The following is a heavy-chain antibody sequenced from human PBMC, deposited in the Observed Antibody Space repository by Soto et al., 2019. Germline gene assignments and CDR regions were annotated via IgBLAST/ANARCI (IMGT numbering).Heavy chain of an antibody. J-gene: IGHJ4*02. CDR3: ARDLAAGDH. CDR1: GYTFTHYY. CDR2: INPASGST. V-gene: IGHV1-46*01. Sequence: QVQLVQSGAEVKKPGASVKLSCRTSGYTFTHYYIHWVRQAPGQGLEWLGIINPASGSTNYAQDFQGRVTLTMDTSTTTGYMDLSGLRAEDTAIFYCARDLAAGDHWGQGTLVTVSS. D-gene: IGHD6-13*01.